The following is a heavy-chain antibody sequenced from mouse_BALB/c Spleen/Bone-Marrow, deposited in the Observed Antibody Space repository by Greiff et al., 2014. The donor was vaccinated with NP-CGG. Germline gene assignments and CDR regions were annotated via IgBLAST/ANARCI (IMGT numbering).Heavy chain of an antibody. Sequence: VQLKESGPDLVKPSQSLSLTCTVTGYSITSGYSWHWIRQFPGNKLGWMGYIHYSGSTNYNPSLKSRISITRDTSKNQFFLQLNSGTTEDTATYYCARREGNHAAWFAYWGQGTLVTVSA. D-gene: IGHD2-1*01. CDR3: ARREGNHAAWFAY. CDR1: GYSITSGYS. V-gene: IGHV3-1*02. J-gene: IGHJ3*01. CDR2: IHYSGST.